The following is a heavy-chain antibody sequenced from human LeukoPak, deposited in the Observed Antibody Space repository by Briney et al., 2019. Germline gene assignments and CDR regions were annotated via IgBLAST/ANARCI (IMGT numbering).Heavy chain of an antibody. Sequence: GASVKVSCTFTGYYMHWVRQAPGQGLEWMGWINPNSGGTNYAQKFQGRVTMTRDTSISTAYMELSRLRSDDTAVYYCARDRCSGGSCYGNWFDPWGQGTLVTVSS. CDR3: ARDRCSGGSCYGNWFDP. D-gene: IGHD2-15*01. J-gene: IGHJ5*02. CDR2: INPNSGGT. CDR1: FTGYY. V-gene: IGHV1-2*02.